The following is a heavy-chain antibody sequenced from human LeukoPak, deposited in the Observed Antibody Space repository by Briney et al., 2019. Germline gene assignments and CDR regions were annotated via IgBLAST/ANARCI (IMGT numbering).Heavy chain of an antibody. D-gene: IGHD3-22*01. V-gene: IGHV7-4-1*02. CDR3: AREPTITMIVVVTQDAFDI. CDR1: GYTFTSNA. J-gene: IGHJ3*02. Sequence: GASVKVSCKASGYTFTSNAMNWVRQAPGQGLEWMGWINTNTGNPTYAQGFTGRFVFSLDTSVSTAYLQISSLKAEDTAVYYCAREPTITMIVVVTQDAFDIWGQGTMVTVSS. CDR2: INTNTGNP.